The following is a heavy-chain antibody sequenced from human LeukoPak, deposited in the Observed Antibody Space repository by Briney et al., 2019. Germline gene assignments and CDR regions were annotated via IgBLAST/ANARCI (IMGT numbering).Heavy chain of an antibody. D-gene: IGHD3-22*01. J-gene: IGHJ6*02. V-gene: IGHV4-30-2*01. CDR2: IYHSGST. CDR3: VRVPDYYDSSGYAITGYYDGMDV. CDR1: GGSISSGGYS. Sequence: PSETLSLTCAVSGGSISSGGYSWSWIRQPPGKGLEWIGYIYHSGSTYYNPSLKSRVTISVDRSKNQFSLKLTSVAAADTAVYYCVRVPDYYDSSGYAITGYYDGMDVWGQGTTVTVSS.